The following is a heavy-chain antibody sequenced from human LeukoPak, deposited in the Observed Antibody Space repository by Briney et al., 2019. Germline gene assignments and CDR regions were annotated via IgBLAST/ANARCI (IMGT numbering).Heavy chain of an antibody. CDR2: INHNGNVN. D-gene: IGHD6-19*01. Sequence: GGSLRLSCAASGFTFSSYWMNWARQAPGKGLEWVASINHNGNVNYYVDSVKGRFTISRDNAKNSLDLQMNSLRVEDTAVYYCARLGPASSGWPESFDYWGQGTLVTVSS. V-gene: IGHV3-7*03. CDR3: ARLGPASSGWPESFDY. J-gene: IGHJ4*02. CDR1: GFTFSSYW.